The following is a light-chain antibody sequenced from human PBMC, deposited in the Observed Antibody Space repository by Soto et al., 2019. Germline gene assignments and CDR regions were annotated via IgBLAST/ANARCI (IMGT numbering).Light chain of an antibody. CDR2: GAS. J-gene: IGKJ5*01. V-gene: IGKV3-20*01. CDR1: QSVSSTY. Sequence: EIVLIQSAVTLSLSPGERATLSCRASQSVSSTYLAWYQQKPGQAPRLLIYGASSRATGIPDRFSGSGSGTDFTLTISRLEPEDFAVYYCQQYGSFSITFGQGTRLEI. CDR3: QQYGSFSIT.